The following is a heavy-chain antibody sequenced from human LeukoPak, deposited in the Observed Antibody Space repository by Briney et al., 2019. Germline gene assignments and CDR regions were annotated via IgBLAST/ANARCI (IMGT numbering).Heavy chain of an antibody. CDR3: ARGPHLGAPPYDI. D-gene: IGHD3-16*01. V-gene: IGHV1-69*04. CDR2: IIPILGIA. CDR1: GGTFSSYA. J-gene: IGHJ3*02. Sequence: SEKVSCKASGGTFSSYAISWVRQAPGQGLEWMGRIIPILGIANYTQKIQGRVTITADKSTSTAYMELSSLRSEDTAVYYCARGPHLGAPPYDIWGQGTMVTVSS.